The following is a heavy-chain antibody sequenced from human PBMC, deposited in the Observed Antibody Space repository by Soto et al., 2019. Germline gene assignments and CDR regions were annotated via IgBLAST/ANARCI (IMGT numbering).Heavy chain of an antibody. D-gene: IGHD6-6*01. CDR3: ARGVAARQHYYYYYGMDV. CDR1: GGSFSGYY. V-gene: IGHV4-34*01. J-gene: IGHJ6*02. Sequence: SETLSLTCAVYGGSFSGYYWSWIRQPPGKGLEWIGEINHSGSTNYNPSLKSRVTISVDTSKNQFSLKLSSVTAADTAVYYCARGVAARQHYYYYYGMDVWGQGTTVTVSS. CDR2: INHSGST.